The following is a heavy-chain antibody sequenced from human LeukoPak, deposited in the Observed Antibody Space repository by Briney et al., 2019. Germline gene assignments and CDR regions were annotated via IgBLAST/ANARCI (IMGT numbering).Heavy chain of an antibody. D-gene: IGHD2-2*01. J-gene: IGHJ4*02. V-gene: IGHV3-21*01. CDR1: GFTFSSYS. CDR2: ISSSSSYI. CDR3: AKDFRCSSTSCLDFDY. Sequence: GGSLRLSCAASGFTFSSYSMNWVRQAPGKGLEWVSSISSSSSYIYYADSVKGRFTISRDNAKNSLYLQMNSLRAEDTAVYYCAKDFRCSSTSCLDFDYWGQGTLVTVSS.